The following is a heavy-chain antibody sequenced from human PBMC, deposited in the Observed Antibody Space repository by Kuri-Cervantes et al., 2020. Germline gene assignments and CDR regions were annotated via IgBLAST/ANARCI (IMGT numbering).Heavy chain of an antibody. J-gene: IGHJ4*02. D-gene: IGHD3-10*01. CDR1: GFPFSSYW. V-gene: IGHV3-7*03. Sequence: GESLKISCAASGFPFSSYWMTWVRRAPGKGLEWVANINQDGNTKQYVASVRGRFTISRDNARNSLYLQMNSLRAEDTAVYYCAKVVAYGSGSYYNDWGQGTLVTVSS. CDR3: AKVVAYGSGSYYND. CDR2: INQDGNTK.